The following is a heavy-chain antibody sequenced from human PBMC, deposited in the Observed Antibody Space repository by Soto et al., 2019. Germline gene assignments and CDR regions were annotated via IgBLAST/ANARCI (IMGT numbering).Heavy chain of an antibody. CDR1: GFTLSNIG. CDR2: ISAGGNTK. CDR3: AKESGGERYAAYFDY. J-gene: IGHJ4*02. D-gene: IGHD2-21*01. V-gene: IGHV3-30*18. Sequence: QVQLVESGGGVVQPGTSLRLACAASGFTLSNIGMQWVRQAPGKGLEWVAVISAGGNTKYYADSVKGRFTISRDNSKNTLFLQMTSLRTEDTAMYYCAKESGGERYAAYFDYWGQGTLVTVSS.